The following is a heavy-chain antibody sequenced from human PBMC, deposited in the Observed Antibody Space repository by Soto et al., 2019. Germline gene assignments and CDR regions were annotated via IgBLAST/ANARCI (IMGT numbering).Heavy chain of an antibody. J-gene: IGHJ3*02. CDR1: GGSISSGDYY. Sequence: QVQLQESGPGLVKPSQTLSLTCTVSGGSISSGDYYWSWIRQPPGKGLEWIGYIYYSGSTYYNPSLKSRVTISVDTSKNQFSLKLSSVTAADTAVYYCARGGACGGDCYSEDAFDIWGQGTMVTLSS. CDR3: ARGGACGGDCYSEDAFDI. CDR2: IYYSGST. D-gene: IGHD2-21*02. V-gene: IGHV4-30-4*01.